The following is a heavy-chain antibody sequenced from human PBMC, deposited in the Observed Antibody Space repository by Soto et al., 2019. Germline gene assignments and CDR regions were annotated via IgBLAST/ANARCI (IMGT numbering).Heavy chain of an antibody. CDR2: IYYSGST. J-gene: IGHJ5*02. CDR1: GGSINYYY. Sequence: SETLSLTCTVSGGSINYYYWTWIRQPPGKGLEWIGYIYYSGSTNYNPSLKSRVTISVDTSKTQFSLKLTSVTAADTAIYYCARSPSRYGDYAFDPWGQGTLVTVSS. D-gene: IGHD4-17*01. CDR3: ARSPSRYGDYAFDP. V-gene: IGHV4-59*01.